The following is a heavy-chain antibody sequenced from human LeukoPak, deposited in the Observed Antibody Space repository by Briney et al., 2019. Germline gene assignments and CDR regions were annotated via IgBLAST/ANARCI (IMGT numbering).Heavy chain of an antibody. CDR1: GGSISSYY. D-gene: IGHD3-10*01. V-gene: IGHV4-59*01. Sequence: SETLSLTCTVSGGSISSYYWSWIRQPPGRGLEWIGYIYYSGSTNYTPSLKSRITISVDTSRNQFSLKLNSVTAADTAVYYCARSGRGSSAGFDYWGQGTLVTVSS. CDR3: ARSGRGSSAGFDY. CDR2: IYYSGST. J-gene: IGHJ4*02.